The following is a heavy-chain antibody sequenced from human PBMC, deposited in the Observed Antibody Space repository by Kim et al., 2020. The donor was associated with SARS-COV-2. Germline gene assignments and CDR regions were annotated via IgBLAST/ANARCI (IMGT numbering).Heavy chain of an antibody. J-gene: IGHJ4*02. V-gene: IGHV1-69*13. CDR1: GGTFSSFS. Sequence: SVKVSCKASGGTFSSFSISWVRQAPGQGLEWMGGIIPIFGPVNYAQKLQGRVTFTADESTNTAYMELSSLRSEDTAIYYCARTPNRLERGYSYGVKIMFFDYWGQGTLVTVSS. D-gene: IGHD5-18*01. CDR2: IIPIFGPV. CDR3: ARTPNRLERGYSYGVKIMFFDY.